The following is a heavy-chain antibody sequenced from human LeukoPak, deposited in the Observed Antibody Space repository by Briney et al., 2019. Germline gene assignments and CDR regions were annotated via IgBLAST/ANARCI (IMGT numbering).Heavy chain of an antibody. CDR2: ISDSGFST. Sequence: GGSLRLSCAASGFTFSGYAMSWVRQAPGKGLEWVSTISDSGFSTYYADSVKGRFTISRDNSKNTLYLQMKSLRAEDTAVYYCAKTMGAIDHDYWGQGTLVTVSS. D-gene: IGHD1-26*01. V-gene: IGHV3-23*01. J-gene: IGHJ4*02. CDR1: GFTFSGYA. CDR3: AKTMGAIDHDY.